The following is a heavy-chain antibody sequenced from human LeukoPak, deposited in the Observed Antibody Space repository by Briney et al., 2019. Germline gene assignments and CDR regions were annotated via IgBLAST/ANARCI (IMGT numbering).Heavy chain of an antibody. CDR2: INTNTRNP. J-gene: IGHJ4*02. D-gene: IGHD6-13*01. V-gene: IGHV7-4-1*02. CDR3: ARHQTGSWYLRGDFDY. Sequence: ASVKVSCKASGYTFTNYPMNWVRQGPEQGLQWMGWINTNTRNPTYAQGFTGRFVFSLDTSVSTAYLLISSLKAEDTAMYYCARHQTGSWYLRGDFDYWGQGTLVTVSS. CDR1: GYTFTNYP.